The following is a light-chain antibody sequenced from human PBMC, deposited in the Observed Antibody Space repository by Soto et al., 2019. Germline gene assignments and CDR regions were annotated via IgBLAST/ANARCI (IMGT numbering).Light chain of an antibody. Sequence: EIVLTQSPATLSLSPGERATLSCRASQSVSSDLAWYQQKPGQAPRLLIYDASNRATGIPARFSGSGSGTDFTLTIRSLEPEDCAVSYCQQRSNWPRTFGQGTKLEIK. CDR2: DAS. CDR1: QSVSSD. V-gene: IGKV3-11*01. J-gene: IGKJ2*01. CDR3: QQRSNWPRT.